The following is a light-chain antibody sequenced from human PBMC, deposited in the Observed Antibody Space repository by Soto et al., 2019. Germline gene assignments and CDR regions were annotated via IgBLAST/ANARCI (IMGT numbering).Light chain of an antibody. J-gene: IGKJ1*01. CDR2: GAS. V-gene: IGKV3-15*01. CDR1: QSVSSN. CDR3: QQYNNWPPWT. Sequence: EIVITQSQATMSVSPGERATLSCRASQSVSSNLAWYQQKPGQAPRLLIYGASTRATGIPARFSGSGCGTEFTLTISSLQSEDFAVYYCQQYNNWPPWTFGQGTKVEMK.